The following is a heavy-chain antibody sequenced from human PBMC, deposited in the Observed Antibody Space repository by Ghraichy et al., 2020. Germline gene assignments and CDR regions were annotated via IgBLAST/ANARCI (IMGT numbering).Heavy chain of an antibody. J-gene: IGHJ3*02. D-gene: IGHD5-18*01. CDR1: GFTFDDYA. V-gene: IGHV3-9*01. CDR3: AKDMEYSYDAGAFDI. Sequence: GGSLRLSCAASGFTFDDYAMHWVRQAPGKGLEWVSGISWNSGSIGYADSVKGRFTISRDNAKNSLYLQMNSLRAEDTALYYCAKDMEYSYDAGAFDIWGQGTMVTVSS. CDR2: ISWNSGSI.